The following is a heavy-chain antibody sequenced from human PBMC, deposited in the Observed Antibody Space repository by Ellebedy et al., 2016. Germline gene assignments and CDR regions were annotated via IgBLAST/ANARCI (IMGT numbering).Heavy chain of an antibody. CDR2: INHSGST. D-gene: IGHD2-2*01. J-gene: IGHJ4*02. Sequence: SETLSLXXAVYGGSFSGYYWSWIRQPPGKGLEWIGEINHSGSTNYNPSLKSRVTISVDTSKNQFSLKLSSVTAADTAVYYCARGRYCSSTSCSNFDYWGQGTLVTVSS. V-gene: IGHV4-34*01. CDR1: GGSFSGYY. CDR3: ARGRYCSSTSCSNFDY.